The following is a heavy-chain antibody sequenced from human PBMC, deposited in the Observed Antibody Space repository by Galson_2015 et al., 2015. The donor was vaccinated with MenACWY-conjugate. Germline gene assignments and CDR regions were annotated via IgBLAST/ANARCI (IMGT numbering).Heavy chain of an antibody. CDR3: ARGFISPTY. CDR2: IKQDGTEI. J-gene: IGHJ4*02. V-gene: IGHV3-7*03. Sequence: SLRLSCAASGFTLSTYWMSWVRQAPGKGLEWVASIKQDGTEISYVDSMKGRFTISRDNAKNSLYLQLNSLRAEDTAVYYCARGFISPTYWGQGTLVTVSS. CDR1: GFTLSTYW. D-gene: IGHD3-10*01.